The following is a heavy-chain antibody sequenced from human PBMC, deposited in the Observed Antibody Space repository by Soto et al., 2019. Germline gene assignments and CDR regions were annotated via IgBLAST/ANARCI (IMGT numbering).Heavy chain of an antibody. V-gene: IGHV1-8*01. CDR3: ARVPLQLGEVSLYRFCY. Sequence: QVQLVQSGAEVKKPGASVKVSCKASGYTFTSYDINWVRQATGQGLEWMGWMNPNSGNTGYAQKFQGRVTMTRNTSLSTAYKQLISLRYEDTAVYYCARVPLQLGEVSLYRFCYWGQGTLVNVSS. D-gene: IGHD3-16*02. J-gene: IGHJ4*02. CDR2: MNPNSGNT. CDR1: GYTFTSYD.